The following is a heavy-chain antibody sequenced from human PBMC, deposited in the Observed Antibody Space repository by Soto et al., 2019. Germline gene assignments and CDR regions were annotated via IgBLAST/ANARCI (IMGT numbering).Heavy chain of an antibody. V-gene: IGHV3-23*01. CDR3: AKRSAFDI. Sequence: PWWSLRLSCAASGFSLSSYAMSWFRQAPGKGLEWVSTISGSGGSTYYADSVKGRFTISRDNSKKTLYLQMNSLRAEDTAVYYCAKRSAFDIWGQGTMVTVSS. CDR2: ISGSGGST. CDR1: GFSLSSYA. J-gene: IGHJ3*02.